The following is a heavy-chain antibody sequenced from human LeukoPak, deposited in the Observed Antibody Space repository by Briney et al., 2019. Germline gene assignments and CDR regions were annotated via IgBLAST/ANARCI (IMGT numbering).Heavy chain of an antibody. Sequence: SETLSLTCTVSGGSISSSSYYWGWIRQPPGKGLEWIGSIYYSGSTYYNPSLKSRVTISVDTSKNQFSLKLSSVTAADTAVYYCARVCGGALDYWGQGTLVTVSS. CDR3: ARVCGGALDY. V-gene: IGHV4-39*07. CDR1: GGSISSSSYY. J-gene: IGHJ4*02. CDR2: IYYSGST. D-gene: IGHD3-10*02.